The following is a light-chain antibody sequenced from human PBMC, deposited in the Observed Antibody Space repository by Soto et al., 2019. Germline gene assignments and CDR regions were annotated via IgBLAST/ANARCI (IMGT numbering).Light chain of an antibody. CDR2: DAT. J-gene: IGKJ1*01. V-gene: IGKV1-5*01. CDR3: QQYFSYSPWT. CDR1: QSITGW. Sequence: DIQMTQSPSTLSSFVGDRVTITCRASQSITGWVAWYQQKPGEAPRLLIYDATTLVGGVPSRFSGGGSGTEFTLTISRLQPADCAAYYCQQYFSYSPWTFGQGTIVELK.